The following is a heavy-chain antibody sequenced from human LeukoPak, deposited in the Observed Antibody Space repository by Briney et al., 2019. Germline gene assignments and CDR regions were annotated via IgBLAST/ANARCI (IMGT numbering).Heavy chain of an antibody. CDR2: FDPEDGET. J-gene: IGHJ4*02. V-gene: IGHV1-24*01. Sequence: GASVKVSCKVSGYTLTELSMHWVRQAPGKGLEWMGGFDPEDGETIYAQKFQGRVTMTEDTSTDTAYMELSSLRSEDTAVYYCATNLVSGSYYVISDYWGQGTLVTVSS. CDR1: GYTLTELS. CDR3: ATNLVSGSYYVISDY. D-gene: IGHD3-10*01.